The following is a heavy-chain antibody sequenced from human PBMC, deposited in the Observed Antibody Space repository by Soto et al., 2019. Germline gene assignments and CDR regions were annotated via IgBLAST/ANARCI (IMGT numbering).Heavy chain of an antibody. J-gene: IGHJ4*02. CDR2: IYYSGST. V-gene: IGHV4-59*01. D-gene: IGHD3-16*01. Sequence: SETLSLTCTVSGGSISSYYWSWIRQPPGKVLEWIGYIYYSGSTNYNPSLKSRVTISVDTSKNQFSLKLSSVTAADTAVYYCARCRGGGLRLGELWLCDYFDYWGQGTLVTVSS. CDR3: ARCRGGGLRLGELWLCDYFDY. CDR1: GGSISSYY.